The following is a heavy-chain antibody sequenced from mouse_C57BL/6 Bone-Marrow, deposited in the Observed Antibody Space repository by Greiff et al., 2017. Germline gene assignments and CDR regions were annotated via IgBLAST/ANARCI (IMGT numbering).Heavy chain of an antibody. CDR2: INPSSGYT. Sequence: QVQLQQSGAELARPGASVKMSCKASGYTFTSYTMHWVKQRPGQGLEWIGYINPSSGYTKYNQKFKDKATLTADKSSSTAYMQLRSLTSEDSAVSYCARWRWYYFDYWGQGTTLTVSS. V-gene: IGHV1-4*01. D-gene: IGHD2-3*01. CDR3: ARWRWYYFDY. J-gene: IGHJ2*01. CDR1: GYTFTSYT.